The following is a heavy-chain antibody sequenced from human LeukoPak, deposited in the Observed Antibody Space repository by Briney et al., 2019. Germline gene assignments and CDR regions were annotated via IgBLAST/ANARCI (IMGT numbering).Heavy chain of an antibody. CDR2: IYYTGNT. J-gene: IGHJ4*02. CDR1: GGSISSSY. Sequence: SETLSLTCTVSGGSISSSYWSWIRQPPGKGLEWIGYIYYTGNTNYNPSLKSRVTISVDTSKNQFSLRLSSVTAADTAVYYCARGRTFDNWGQGTLVTVSS. CDR3: ARGRTFDN. V-gene: IGHV4-59*01.